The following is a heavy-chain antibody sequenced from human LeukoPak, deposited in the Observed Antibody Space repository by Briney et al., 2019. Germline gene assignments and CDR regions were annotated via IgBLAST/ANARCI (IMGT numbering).Heavy chain of an antibody. CDR1: GFPFSSYS. J-gene: IGHJ4*02. V-gene: IGHV3-30*01. D-gene: IGHD6-13*01. CDR3: ARGVSTWYRIDY. CDR2: LSYDGSIK. Sequence: PGRSLRLSCVASGFPFSSYSFHWVRHAPGKGLEWVALLSYDGSIKHYADSVKGRFTLSRDNSKSSVYLQMDSLKADDTAVYYCARGVSTWYRIDYWGQGTLVTVSS.